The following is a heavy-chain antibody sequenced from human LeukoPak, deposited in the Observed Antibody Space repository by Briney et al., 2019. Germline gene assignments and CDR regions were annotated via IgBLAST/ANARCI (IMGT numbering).Heavy chain of an antibody. J-gene: IGHJ4*02. D-gene: IGHD3-10*01. Sequence: PSETLSLTCAVSGGPFSGYFWSWIRQSSGKGLEWIGEIHNSGTTNYNPSLNSRVTISEDTSKNQFYLNLSSVTAADTAVYYCARRYYYNLGSFPFDFWGQGTLVAVSS. V-gene: IGHV4-34*01. CDR2: IHNSGTT. CDR1: GGPFSGYF. CDR3: ARRYYYNLGSFPFDF.